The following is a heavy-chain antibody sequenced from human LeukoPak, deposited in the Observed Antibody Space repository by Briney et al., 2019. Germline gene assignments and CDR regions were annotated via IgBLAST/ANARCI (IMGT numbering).Heavy chain of an antibody. CDR1: GGSISSYY. CDR3: ARAIYDFWSGYYNYYYYYYMDV. D-gene: IGHD3-3*01. J-gene: IGHJ6*03. V-gene: IGHV4-59*01. CDR2: IYYSGST. Sequence: SETLSLTCTVSGGSISSYYWSWIRQPPGKGLEWIGYIYYSGSTNYNPSLKSRVTISVDTSKNQFSLKLSSVTAADTAVYYCARAIYDFWSGYYNYYYYYYMDVWGKGTTVTVSS.